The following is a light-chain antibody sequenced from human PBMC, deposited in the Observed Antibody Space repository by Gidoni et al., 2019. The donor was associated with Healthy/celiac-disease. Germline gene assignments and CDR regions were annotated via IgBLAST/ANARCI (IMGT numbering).Light chain of an antibody. Sequence: DSVITPAPLPLSVTPGQPASISCKSSQSLLHSDGKNYFVWYLQKTGGPPQLLMYEVANRCSGVADRMSGSGSGRDFTMKISRGEDEDVGVYYCMQSIQLPLITFXQXTRLEIK. J-gene: IGKJ5*01. CDR1: QSLLHSDGKNY. CDR2: EVA. V-gene: IGKV2D-29*01. CDR3: MQSIQLPLIT.